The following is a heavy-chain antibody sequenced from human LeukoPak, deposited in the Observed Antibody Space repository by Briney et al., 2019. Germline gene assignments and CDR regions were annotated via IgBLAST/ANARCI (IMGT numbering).Heavy chain of an antibody. D-gene: IGHD3-22*01. CDR1: GFTFSSYS. J-gene: IGHJ4*02. Sequence: GGSLRLSCAASGFTFSSYSMNWVRQAAGKGLEWVSSISSSSSYIYYADSVKGRFTISRDNAKNSLYLQMNSLRAEDTAVYYCARPPPNFYYDSSGYILGYWGQGTLVTVSS. CDR2: ISSSSSYI. CDR3: ARPPPNFYYDSSGYILGY. V-gene: IGHV3-21*01.